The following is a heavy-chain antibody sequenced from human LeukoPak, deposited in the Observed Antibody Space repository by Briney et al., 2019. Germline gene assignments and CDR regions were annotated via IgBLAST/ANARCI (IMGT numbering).Heavy chain of an antibody. Sequence: GGSLRLSCAASGFTFSSYAMSWVRQAPGRGLEWVSVISGNGGRTYYADSVKGRFTISRDNSKNTLYLQMNSLRGEDTAVYYCAKVRDLDTVLGRFDNWGQGTLVTVSS. CDR1: GFTFSSYA. CDR3: AKVRDLDTVLGRFDN. V-gene: IGHV3-23*01. CDR2: ISGNGGRT. J-gene: IGHJ5*02. D-gene: IGHD5-18*01.